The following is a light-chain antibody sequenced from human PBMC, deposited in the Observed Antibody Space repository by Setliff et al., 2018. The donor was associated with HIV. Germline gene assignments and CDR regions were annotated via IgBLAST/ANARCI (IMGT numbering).Light chain of an antibody. V-gene: IGLV1-40*01. CDR3: CSYAGSYINYV. J-gene: IGLJ1*01. CDR1: SSNIGAGYD. Sequence: QSVLTQPPSVSGAPGQRVVISCTGSSSNIGAGYDVHWYQQRPGTAPKLLIYRYNNRPTGVPDRFSGSKSGTSVSLAITGLQAEDEAEYYCCSYAGSYINYVFGTGTKAPS. CDR2: RYN.